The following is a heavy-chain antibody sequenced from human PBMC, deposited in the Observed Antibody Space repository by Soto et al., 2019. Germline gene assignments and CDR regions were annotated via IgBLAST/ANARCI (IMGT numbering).Heavy chain of an antibody. Sequence: PSETLSLTCTVSGGSIRGSSYYWGWIRQAPGKGLEWIGSVYYSGSTYYNPSLKSRVTVSADTSKNQFSLKLTSVTAADTALYYCASNSYRTWGQGILVTSPQ. CDR2: VYYSGST. V-gene: IGHV4-39*01. CDR1: GGSIRGSSYY. J-gene: IGHJ1*01. CDR3: ASNSYRT. D-gene: IGHD2-21*01.